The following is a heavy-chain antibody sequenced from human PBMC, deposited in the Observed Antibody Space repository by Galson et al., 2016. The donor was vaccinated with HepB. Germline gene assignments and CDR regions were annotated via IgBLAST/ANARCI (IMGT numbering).Heavy chain of an antibody. CDR1: AGSIKSYY. V-gene: IGHV4-59*01. CDR3: ASFRGYLPLDAFDV. D-gene: IGHD3-16*01. CDR2: MHYSGNS. Sequence: SETLSLTCSVSAGSIKSYYWNWIRQPPGKGLEWIGYMHYSGNSNHNPSLKSRVTMSVDTSKNQFSLKLSSVTAADTAVYYCASFRGYLPLDAFDVWGQGTMVTVSA. J-gene: IGHJ3*01.